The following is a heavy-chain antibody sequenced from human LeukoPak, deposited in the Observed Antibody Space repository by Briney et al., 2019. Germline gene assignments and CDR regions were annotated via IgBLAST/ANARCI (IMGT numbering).Heavy chain of an antibody. D-gene: IGHD6-13*01. J-gene: IGHJ4*02. CDR2: IYHSGST. Sequence: SETLSLTCAVYGGSFSGYYWSWIRQPPGKGLEWFGSIYHSGSTYYNPSLKSRVTISVDTSKNQFSLKLSSVTAADTAVYYCARQSRIAAVDYWGQGTLVTVSS. V-gene: IGHV4-34*01. CDR3: ARQSRIAAVDY. CDR1: GGSFSGYY.